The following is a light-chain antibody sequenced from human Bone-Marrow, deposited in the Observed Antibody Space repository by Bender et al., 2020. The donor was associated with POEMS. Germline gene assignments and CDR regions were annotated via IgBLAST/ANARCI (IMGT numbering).Light chain of an antibody. J-gene: IGLJ3*02. CDR3: GTWDNSLSAWV. CDR1: RSNIGNND. Sequence: QSVLTQPPSVSAASGQKVTISCFGGRSNIGNNDVSWSHHLPGTAPQLLIYNTNKRPSGIPDRFSGSKSGPSASLAITGLQTGDEADYYCGTWDNSLSAWVFGRGTELTVL. CDR2: NTN. V-gene: IGLV1-51*01.